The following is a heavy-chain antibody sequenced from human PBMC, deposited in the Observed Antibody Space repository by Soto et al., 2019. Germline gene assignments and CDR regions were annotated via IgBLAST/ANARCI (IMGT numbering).Heavy chain of an antibody. D-gene: IGHD3-10*01. V-gene: IGHV1-2*04. Sequence: QVQLVQSGAEVKKPGASVKVSCKASGYTFTGYYMHWVRQAPGQGLEWMGWINPNSGGTNYAQKFQGWVTMTRDTSISTAYMELSRLRSDDTAVYYCARDREDYGSGDDAFDIWGQGTMVTVSS. CDR3: ARDREDYGSGDDAFDI. J-gene: IGHJ3*02. CDR1: GYTFTGYY. CDR2: INPNSGGT.